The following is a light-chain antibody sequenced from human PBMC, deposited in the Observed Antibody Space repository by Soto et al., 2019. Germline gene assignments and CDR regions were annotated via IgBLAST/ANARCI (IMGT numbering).Light chain of an antibody. CDR2: DVS. Sequence: QSALTQPASVSGSPGQSITISCTGTSSDVGNYNYVSWYQQHPGKAPKLMIYDVSNRPSGVSNRFSGSKSGNTASLTISGLQAEDEADYYCSSYTTSGTRVFGGGTKLTVL. CDR1: SSDVGNYNY. J-gene: IGLJ3*02. CDR3: SSYTTSGTRV. V-gene: IGLV2-14*01.